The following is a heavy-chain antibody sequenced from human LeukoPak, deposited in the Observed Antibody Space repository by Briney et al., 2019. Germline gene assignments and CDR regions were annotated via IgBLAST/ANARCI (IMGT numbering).Heavy chain of an antibody. V-gene: IGHV3-23*01. Sequence: GGSLRLFCAASGFTFGNYAMSWVRQAPGKGLEWVSVISGSGGNTYYADSVKGRFTISRDNSKNTLYLQMNSLRAEDTAVYYCAKRGGYLVDPWGQGTLVTVSS. CDR3: AKRGGYLVDP. J-gene: IGHJ5*02. CDR1: GFTFGNYA. CDR2: ISGSGGNT. D-gene: IGHD3-16*01.